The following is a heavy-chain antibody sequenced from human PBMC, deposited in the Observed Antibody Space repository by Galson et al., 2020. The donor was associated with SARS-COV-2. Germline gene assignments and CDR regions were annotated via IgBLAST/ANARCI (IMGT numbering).Heavy chain of an antibody. CDR1: GYRFTNYW. CDR2: VYPGDSDT. CDR3: ATPARDEYNSGLGY. J-gene: IGHJ4*02. Sequence: GESLKISCKASGYRFTNYWIGWVRQMPGKGLEWMGIVYPGDSDTRYSPSFQGQVTISADKSITTAYLQWSSLKASDTAMYYCATPARDEYNSGLGYWGQGTLVTVSS. D-gene: IGHD1-1*01. V-gene: IGHV5-51*01.